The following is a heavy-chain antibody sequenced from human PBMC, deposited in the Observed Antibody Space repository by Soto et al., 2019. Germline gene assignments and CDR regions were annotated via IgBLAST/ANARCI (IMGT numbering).Heavy chain of an antibody. D-gene: IGHD5-12*01. CDR3: ARGSDGYDWNSFDY. Sequence: QVQLVESGGGVVQPGRSLRLSCAASGFTFSSYGMHWVRQAPGKGLEWVAVISYDGSNKYYADSVKGRFTISRDNSKNTLYPQMNSLRAEDTAVYYCARGSDGYDWNSFDYWGQGTLVTVSS. CDR2: ISYDGSNK. J-gene: IGHJ4*02. V-gene: IGHV3-30*03. CDR1: GFTFSSYG.